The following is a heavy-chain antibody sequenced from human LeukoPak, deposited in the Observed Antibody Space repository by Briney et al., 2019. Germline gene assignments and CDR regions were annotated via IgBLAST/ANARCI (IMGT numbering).Heavy chain of an antibody. J-gene: IGHJ4*02. CDR3: ARARGDYYDSSGYYSAFDY. D-gene: IGHD3-22*01. V-gene: IGHV4-34*01. CDR2: INHSGSA. CDR1: GGPFSGYY. Sequence: PSETLSLTCAVYGGPFSGYYWSWIRQPPGKGLEWIGEINHSGSANYNPSLKSRVTISVDMSKNQFSLKLSSVTAADTAVYYCARARGDYYDSSGYYSAFDYWGQGTLVTVSS.